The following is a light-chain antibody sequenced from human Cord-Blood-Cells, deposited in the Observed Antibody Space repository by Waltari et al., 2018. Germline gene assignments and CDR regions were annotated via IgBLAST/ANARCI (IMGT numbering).Light chain of an antibody. J-gene: IGKJ1*01. CDR2: AAS. CDR3: QQSNSFPRT. CDR1: QGISSS. Sequence: DIQMTQSPSSVSASVGDRVTITCRASQGISSSLAWYQQKPGKVPKLLIYAASSLQSGGPSRFSGSGSGTDFTLTISSLQPEDFATYYCQQSNSFPRTFGQGTKVEIK. V-gene: IGKV1-12*01.